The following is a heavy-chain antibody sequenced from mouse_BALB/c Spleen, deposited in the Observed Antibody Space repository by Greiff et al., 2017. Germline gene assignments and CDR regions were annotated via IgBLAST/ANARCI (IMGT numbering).Heavy chain of an antibody. Sequence: VQLKESGPGLVKPSQSLSLTCTVTGYSITSDYAWNWIRQFPGNKLEWMGYISYSGSTSYNPSLKSRISITRDTSKNQFFLQLNSVTTEDTATYYCARDQYYAMDYWGQGTSVTVSS. V-gene: IGHV3-2*02. CDR2: ISYSGST. CDR3: ARDQYYAMDY. CDR1: GYSITSDYA. J-gene: IGHJ4*01.